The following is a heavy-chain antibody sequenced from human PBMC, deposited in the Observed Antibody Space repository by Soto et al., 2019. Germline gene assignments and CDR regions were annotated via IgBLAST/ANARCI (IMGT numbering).Heavy chain of an antibody. CDR2: FYYSGTT. CDR3: AIRVWGQQLVNFDP. CDR1: GGSISSYY. Sequence: SETLSLTCNVSGGSISSYYWSWVRQSPGKGLEWIGYFYYSGTTNYNPSLKSRVTISIDMSKNQISLKLTSVTAADTAVYYCAIRVWGQQLVNFDPWGQGTLVTVSS. V-gene: IGHV4-59*01. D-gene: IGHD6-13*01. J-gene: IGHJ5*02.